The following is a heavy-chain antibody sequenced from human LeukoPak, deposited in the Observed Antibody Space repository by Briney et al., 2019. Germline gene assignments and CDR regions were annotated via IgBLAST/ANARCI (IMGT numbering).Heavy chain of an antibody. CDR3: ARDSWDVVYYYYYMDV. Sequence: SETLSLTCTVSGGSISSYYWSWIRQPPGKGLEWIGYIYYSGSTNYNPSLKSRVTISVDTSKNQFSLKLSSVTAADTAVYYCARDSWDVVYYYYYMDVWGKGTTVTVSS. CDR2: IYYSGST. CDR1: GGSISSYY. D-gene: IGHD1-26*01. V-gene: IGHV4-59*01. J-gene: IGHJ6*03.